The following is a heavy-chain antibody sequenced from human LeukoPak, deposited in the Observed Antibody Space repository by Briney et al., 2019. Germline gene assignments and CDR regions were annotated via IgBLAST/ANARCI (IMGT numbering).Heavy chain of an antibody. CDR3: AGDGYFDWLSHYYYMDV. CDR1: GGSIRSSSYY. Sequence: ETLSLTCTVSGGSIRSSSYYWGWIRQPPGKGLEWIGSIYYSGSTYYNPSLKSRVTISVDTSKNQFSLKLSSVTAADTAVYYCAGDGYFDWLSHYYYMDVWGKGTTVTVSS. J-gene: IGHJ6*03. V-gene: IGHV4-39*07. D-gene: IGHD3-9*01. CDR2: IYYSGST.